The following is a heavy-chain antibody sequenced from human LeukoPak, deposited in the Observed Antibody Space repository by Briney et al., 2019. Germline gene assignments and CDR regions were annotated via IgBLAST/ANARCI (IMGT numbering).Heavy chain of an antibody. J-gene: IGHJ3*02. CDR1: GGSLSGYS. D-gene: IGHD6-19*01. CDR2: VNESGRS. Sequence: SQTLSLTCTVSGGSLSGYSWTWIRQSPGNGLEWIGEVNESGRSKYSPSLKSRVTISRDTSKKQFSLDLRSLTAADSAVYYCARSQAVWAAPGFDNWGQGTMVTVS. CDR3: ARSQAVWAAPGFDN. V-gene: IGHV4-34*01.